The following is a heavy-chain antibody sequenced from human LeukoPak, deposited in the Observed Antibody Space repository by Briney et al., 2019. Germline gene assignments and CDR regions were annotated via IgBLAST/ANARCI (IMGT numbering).Heavy chain of an antibody. CDR2: INAGNGNT. V-gene: IGHV1-3*01. J-gene: IGHJ6*04. D-gene: IGHD4-17*01. CDR3: VAGHDSGDSSYHYGMDV. CDR1: GYTFTTHV. Sequence: ASVKVSCKASGYTFTTHVFHWVRQAPGQRLEWMGLINAGNGNTKYSQKFQGRVTITRDTSASTAYMELSSLRSGDTSVYYCVAGHDSGDSSYHYGMDVWGKGTTVTVSS.